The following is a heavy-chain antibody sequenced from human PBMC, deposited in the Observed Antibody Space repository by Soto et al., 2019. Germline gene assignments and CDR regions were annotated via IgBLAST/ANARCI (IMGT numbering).Heavy chain of an antibody. CDR1: GGSISSYY. V-gene: IGHV4-59*01. CDR2: IYYSGST. CDR3: ARRKTVPAAREHAFDM. D-gene: IGHD2-2*01. J-gene: IGHJ3*02. Sequence: QVQLQESGPGLVKPSETLSLTCTVSGGSISSYYWSWIRQHPGKGLEWIGYIYYSGSTNYNTSLKSRVTSSVDTSKNQFSLKLSSVTAADTAVYYCARRKTVPAAREHAFDMWGQGTMVTVSS.